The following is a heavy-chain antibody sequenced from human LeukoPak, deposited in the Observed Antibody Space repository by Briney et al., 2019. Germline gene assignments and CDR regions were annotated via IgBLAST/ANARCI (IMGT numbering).Heavy chain of an antibody. D-gene: IGHD4-23*01. CDR3: ARDYGGNPFDY. CDR1: GGSISSGGYY. J-gene: IGHJ4*02. CDR2: IYYSGNT. V-gene: IGHV4-31*03. Sequence: PSETLSLTCTVSGGSISSGGYYWSWIRQHPGKGLEWIGYIYYSGNTYYNPSLKSRVTISVDTSKNQFSLKLSSVTAADTAVYYCARDYGGNPFDYWGQGTLVTVSS.